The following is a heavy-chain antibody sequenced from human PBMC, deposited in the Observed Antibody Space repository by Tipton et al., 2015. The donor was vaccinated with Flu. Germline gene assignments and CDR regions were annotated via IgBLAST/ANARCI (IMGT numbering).Heavy chain of an antibody. V-gene: IGHV4-59*05. J-gene: IGHJ4*02. CDR3: ARLSYYDVDLKNFYFED. CDR1: GGSIKNYY. D-gene: IGHD3-10*02. Sequence: TLFLTCTVSGGSIKNYYWSWIRQPPGKGLEWIGGISYSGNTYSNPSLKSRVVISVDTSKNHFSLKLSSVTAADTAVYYCARLSYYDVDLKNFYFEDWGQGTLVTVSS. CDR2: ISYSGNT.